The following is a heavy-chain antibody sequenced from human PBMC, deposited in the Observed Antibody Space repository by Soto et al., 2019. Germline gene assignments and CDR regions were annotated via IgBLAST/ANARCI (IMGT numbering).Heavy chain of an antibody. J-gene: IGHJ5*02. Sequence: SETLSLTCAVSGGSISSSNWWSWVRQPPGKGLEWIGEIYHSGSTNYNPSLKSRVTISVDKSKNQFSLKLSSVTAADTAVYYCASLVPSYGDYGNWFDPWGQGTLVTVSS. CDR1: GGSISSSNW. CDR3: ASLVPSYGDYGNWFDP. D-gene: IGHD4-17*01. V-gene: IGHV4-4*02. CDR2: IYHSGST.